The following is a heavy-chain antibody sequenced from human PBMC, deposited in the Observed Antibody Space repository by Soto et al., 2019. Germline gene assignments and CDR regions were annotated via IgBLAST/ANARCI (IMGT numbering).Heavy chain of an antibody. CDR2: IYYSGST. J-gene: IGHJ5*02. Sequence: PSETLSLTCTVSGGSISSSSFHWGWIRQPPGKGLEWIGNIYYSGSTYYNPSLKSRVTISVDTSKNQFSLKLTSVTAADTAVYYCARDPAPWGQGTLVTSPQ. V-gene: IGHV4-39*07. CDR3: ARDPAP. CDR1: GGSISSSSFH.